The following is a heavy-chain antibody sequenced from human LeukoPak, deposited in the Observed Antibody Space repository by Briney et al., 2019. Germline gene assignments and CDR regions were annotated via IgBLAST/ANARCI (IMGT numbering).Heavy chain of an antibody. V-gene: IGHV3-53*01. CDR1: GFTVSSKY. CDR2: IYSGGNT. J-gene: IGHJ4*02. Sequence: PGGSLRLSCAASGFTVSSKYMSWVRQAPGKGLEWVSVIYSGGNTYYADPVKGRFTISRDNSKNTLYLQMNSLRAEDTAVYYCARGCSSTSCYGFDYWGQGTLVTVSS. D-gene: IGHD2-2*01. CDR3: ARGCSSTSCYGFDY.